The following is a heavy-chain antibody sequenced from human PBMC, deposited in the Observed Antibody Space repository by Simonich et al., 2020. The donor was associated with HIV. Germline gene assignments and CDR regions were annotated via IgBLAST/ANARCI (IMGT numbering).Heavy chain of an antibody. Sequence: QVQLVQSGAEVKKPGASVKVSCKASGYTFTDWNIHWVGQAPGQGLEWRGRINPNRGGTDSPQTVQGGVPMTVDTSMNTAYMVVSKLRSDDTAVYYCATHGPGSISSSLDIWGQGTIITVSS. D-gene: IGHD6-6*01. V-gene: IGHV1-2*06. CDR1: GYTFTDWN. CDR2: INPNRGGT. J-gene: IGHJ3*02. CDR3: ATHGPGSISSSLDI.